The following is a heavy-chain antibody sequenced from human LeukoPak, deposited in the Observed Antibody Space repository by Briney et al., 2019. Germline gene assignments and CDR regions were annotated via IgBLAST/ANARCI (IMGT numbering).Heavy chain of an antibody. CDR2: IYYSGST. D-gene: IGHD1-26*01. J-gene: IGHJ4*02. CDR3: ARHDGRVGAGDY. CDR1: GGSISSSSYY. V-gene: IGHV4-39*01. Sequence: SETLSLTCTVSGGSISSSSYYWGWIRQPPGKGLEWIGSIYYSGSTYYNPSLKSRVTISLDTSKNQFSLRLTSVTAADTALYYCARHDGRVGAGDYWGQGTLVTVSS.